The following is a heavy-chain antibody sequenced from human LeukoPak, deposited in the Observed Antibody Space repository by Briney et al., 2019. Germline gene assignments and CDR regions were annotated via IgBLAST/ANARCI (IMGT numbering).Heavy chain of an antibody. CDR2: IKQDGSEK. Sequence: GGSLRLSCAASGFTFSSYWVSWVRQAPGKGLEWVANIKQDGSEKYYVDSVKGRFTISRDNAKNSLYLQMNSLRAEDTAVYYCAREELLMDAFDIWGQGTMVTVSS. CDR3: AREELLMDAFDI. J-gene: IGHJ3*02. CDR1: GFTFSSYW. V-gene: IGHV3-7*01. D-gene: IGHD1-7*01.